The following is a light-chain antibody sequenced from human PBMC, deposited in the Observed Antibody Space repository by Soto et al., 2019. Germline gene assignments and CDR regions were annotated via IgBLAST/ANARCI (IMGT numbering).Light chain of an antibody. CDR2: DAS. Sequence: DIQMTQSPSSLSSSFGDRVTITCQASQNIKNYLNWYQQKPGRAPKLLIYDASNLEAGVPSRFMGSGSGTDFTFTIRRMKPEDIATDYCQQYENIPTFCQGTRLEIK. J-gene: IGKJ5*01. V-gene: IGKV1-33*01. CDR3: QQYENIPT. CDR1: QNIKNY.